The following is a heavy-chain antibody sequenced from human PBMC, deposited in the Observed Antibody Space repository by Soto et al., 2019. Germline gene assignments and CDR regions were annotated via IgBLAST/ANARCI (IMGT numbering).Heavy chain of an antibody. CDR3: ARVVWRDYHYFDY. D-gene: IGHD4-17*01. Sequence: SVEPTSKASGFGKTCKGMRSVQQEHRQGLEWMGWISAYNGNTNYAQKLQGRVTMTTDTSTSTAYMELRSLRSDDTAVYYWARVVWRDYHYFDYCGQGTLVTVS. V-gene: IGHV1-18*01. CDR2: ISAYNGNT. J-gene: IGHJ4*02. CDR1: GFGKTCKG.